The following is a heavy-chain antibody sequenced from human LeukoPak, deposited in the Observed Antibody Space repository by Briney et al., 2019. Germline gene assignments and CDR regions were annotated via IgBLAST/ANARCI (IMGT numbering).Heavy chain of an antibody. CDR1: GFTFSSYE. CDR3: ARETTVTFPDVFDI. CDR2: IGSDDKR. V-gene: IGHV3-23*01. D-gene: IGHD4-17*01. Sequence: GGSLRLSCAASGFTFSSYEMNWVRRAPGKGLEWVSAIGSDDKRYYADSTKGRLTISRDNSKNTLYLHMSSLRVEDTALYYCARETTVTFPDVFDIWGQGTMVTVSS. J-gene: IGHJ3*02.